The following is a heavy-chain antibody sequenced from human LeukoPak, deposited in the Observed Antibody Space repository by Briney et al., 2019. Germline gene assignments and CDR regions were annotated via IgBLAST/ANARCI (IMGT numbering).Heavy chain of an antibody. CDR2: ISSSGSTI. CDR3: ARRYGDYRYGWDY. Sequence: GGSLRLSCAASGFTFSSYWMSWVRQAPGKGLEWVSYISSSGSTIYYADSVKGRFTISRDNAKNSLYLQMNSLRAEDTAVYYCARRYGDYRYGWDYWGQGTLVTVSS. D-gene: IGHD4-17*01. J-gene: IGHJ4*02. V-gene: IGHV3-48*04. CDR1: GFTFSSYW.